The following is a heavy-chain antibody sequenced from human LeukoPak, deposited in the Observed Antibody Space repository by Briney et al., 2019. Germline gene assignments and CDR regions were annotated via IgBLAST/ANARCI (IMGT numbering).Heavy chain of an antibody. Sequence: SETLSLTCTVSGGSISGYYWSWIRQPPGKGLEWIGYIYYSGSTNYNPYLKSRVTISVDTSKNQFSLKLSSVTAADTAIYYCTRDRRGGYNYFDVWGQRTLVTVSS. V-gene: IGHV4-59*01. CDR3: TRDRRGGYNYFDV. D-gene: IGHD5-24*01. J-gene: IGHJ4*02. CDR2: IYYSGST. CDR1: GGSISGYY.